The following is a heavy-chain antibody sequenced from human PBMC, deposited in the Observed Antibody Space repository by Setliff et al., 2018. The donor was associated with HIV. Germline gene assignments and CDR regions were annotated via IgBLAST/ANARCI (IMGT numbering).Heavy chain of an antibody. CDR2: INYSWST. Sequence: SETLSLTCTVSGGSISSSSYYWGWLRQPPGKGMEWIWSINYSWSTYYNPSLTSRVSISVDTSKNQFSLKLSSGTAADTAVYYCAREAFGDYVWGSYRYKDYLCQGTLVAVSS. CDR3: AREAFGDYVWGSYRYKDY. V-gene: IGHV4-39*07. J-gene: IGHJ4*02. D-gene: IGHD3-16*02. CDR1: GGSISSSSYY.